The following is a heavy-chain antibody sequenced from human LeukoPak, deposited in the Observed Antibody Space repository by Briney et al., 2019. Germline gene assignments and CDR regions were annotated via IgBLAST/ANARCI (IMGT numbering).Heavy chain of an antibody. CDR1: GHTFTGYY. V-gene: IGHV1-2*02. D-gene: IGHD3-16*02. CDR3: ARGPRAGMITFGGVIAYFDY. J-gene: IGHJ4*02. CDR2: INPNSGGT. Sequence: ASVKVSCKASGHTFTGYYMHWVRQAPGQGLEWMGWINPNSGGTNYAQKFQGRVTMTRDTSISTAYMELSRLRSDDTAVYYCARGPRAGMITFGGVIAYFDYWGQGTLVTVSS.